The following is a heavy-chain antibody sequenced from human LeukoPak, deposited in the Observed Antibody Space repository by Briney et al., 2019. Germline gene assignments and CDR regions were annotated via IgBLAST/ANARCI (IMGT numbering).Heavy chain of an antibody. V-gene: IGHV4-34*01. CDR2: INHSGST. Sequence: SETLSLTCAVYGGSFSGYYWSWIRQPPGKGLEWIGEINHSGSTNYNPSLKSRVTISVDTSKNQFSLKLSSVTAADTAVYYCARVGYSSSGNYYNDRGAFDYWGQGTLVTVSS. J-gene: IGHJ4*02. CDR3: ARVGYSSSGNYYNDRGAFDY. D-gene: IGHD3-10*01. CDR1: GGSFSGYY.